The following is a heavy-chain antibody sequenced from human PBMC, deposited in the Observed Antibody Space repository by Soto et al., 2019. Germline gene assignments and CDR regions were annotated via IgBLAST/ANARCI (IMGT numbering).Heavy chain of an antibody. CDR1: GGTFSSYA. CDR2: IIPIFGTA. J-gene: IGHJ5*02. Sequence: QVQLVQSGAEVKKPGSSVKVSCKASGGTFSSYAISWVRQAPGQGLEWMGGIIPIFGTANYAQKFQGRVTITADESTSPAYMELSSLRSEDTAGYYCAGLVRGVIIPGWFDPWGQGTLVTVSS. D-gene: IGHD3-10*01. V-gene: IGHV1-69*12. CDR3: AGLVRGVIIPGWFDP.